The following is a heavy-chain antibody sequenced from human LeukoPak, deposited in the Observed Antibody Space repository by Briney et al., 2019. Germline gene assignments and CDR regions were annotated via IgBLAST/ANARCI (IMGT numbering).Heavy chain of an antibody. J-gene: IGHJ1*01. CDR2: INHSGST. V-gene: IGHV4-34*01. Sequence: PSETLSLTCAVYGGSFSGYYWSWIRQPPGKGLEWIGEINHSGSTNYNPSLKSRVTISVDTSKNQFSLKLSSVTAADTAVYYCARGQLVSGTHFQHWGQGTLVTVSS. CDR1: GGSFSGYY. D-gene: IGHD1-1*01. CDR3: ARGQLVSGTHFQH.